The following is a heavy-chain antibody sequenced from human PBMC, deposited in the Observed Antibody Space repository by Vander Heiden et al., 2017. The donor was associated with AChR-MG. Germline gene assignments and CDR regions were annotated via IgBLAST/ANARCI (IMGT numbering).Heavy chain of an antibody. CDR3: AREPSYGDYFDY. Sequence: QVQLQQWGAGLLKPSETLSLTCAVYGGSFSGYYWSWIRQRPGKGLEWIGEINHSGSTNYNPSLKSRVTISVDTSKNQFSLKLSSVTAADTAVYYCAREPSYGDYFDYWGQGTLVTVSS. CDR1: GGSFSGYY. J-gene: IGHJ4*02. V-gene: IGHV4-34*01. D-gene: IGHD4-17*01. CDR2: INHSGST.